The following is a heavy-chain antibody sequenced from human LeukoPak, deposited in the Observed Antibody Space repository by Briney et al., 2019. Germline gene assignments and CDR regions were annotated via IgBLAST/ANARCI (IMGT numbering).Heavy chain of an antibody. J-gene: IGHJ6*04. Sequence: GGSLRLSCAASGFTFSSYGMHWVRQAPGKGLEWVAVISYDGSNKYYADSVKGRFTISRDNSKNTLYLQMNSLRAEDTGLYYCENEEQPPQSIVLVQAGVHLDYYYGMDVWGEGTTVTVSS. CDR3: ENEEQPPQSIVLVQAGVHLDYYYGMDV. CDR1: GFTFSSYG. V-gene: IGHV3-30*18. D-gene: IGHD2-2*01. CDR2: ISYDGSNK.